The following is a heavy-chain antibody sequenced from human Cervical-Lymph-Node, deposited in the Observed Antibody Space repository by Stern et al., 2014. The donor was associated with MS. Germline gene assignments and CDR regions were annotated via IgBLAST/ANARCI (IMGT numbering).Heavy chain of an antibody. CDR3: GRVNIVVVPATAPNYYYYGMDV. Sequence: QVQLVESGAEVKKPGSSVKVSCKASGGTFNNFAISWVRQAPGQGLEWMGGGTPVFETTDYAQKFQGRVTMAADESTGTAYMELNGLRADDTAVYYCGRVNIVVVPATAPNYYYYGMDVWGQGTTVTVSS. V-gene: IGHV1-69*01. CDR2: GTPVFETT. D-gene: IGHD2-2*01. J-gene: IGHJ6*02. CDR1: GGTFNNFA.